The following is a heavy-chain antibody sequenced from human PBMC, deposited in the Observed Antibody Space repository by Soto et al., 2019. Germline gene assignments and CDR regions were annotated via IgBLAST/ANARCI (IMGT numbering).Heavy chain of an antibody. V-gene: IGHV1-8*01. Sequence: ASVKVSCKASGYTFTSYDINWVRQATGQGLEWMGWMNPNSGNTGYAQKFQGRVTMTRNTSISTAYMELSSLRSEDTAVYYCARGRIVLMVYAIGPYYMDVWGKGTTVTVS. CDR2: MNPNSGNT. CDR3: ARGRIVLMVYAIGPYYMDV. D-gene: IGHD2-8*01. CDR1: GYTFTSYD. J-gene: IGHJ6*03.